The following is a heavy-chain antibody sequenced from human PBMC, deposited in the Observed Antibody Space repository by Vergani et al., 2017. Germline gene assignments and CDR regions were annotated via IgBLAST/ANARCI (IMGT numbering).Heavy chain of an antibody. CDR1: GGSISSYY. D-gene: IGHD2-2*01. V-gene: IGHV4-4*07. CDR3: ARDWLVVVPAAMGGWFDP. J-gene: IGHJ5*02. Sequence: QVQLQESGPGLVKPSETLSLTCTVSGGSISSYYWSWIRQPAGKGLEWIGRIYTSGSTNYNPSLKSRVTMSVDTSKNQFSLKLSSVTAADTAGYYCARDWLVVVPAAMGGWFDPWGQGTLVTVSS. CDR2: IYTSGST.